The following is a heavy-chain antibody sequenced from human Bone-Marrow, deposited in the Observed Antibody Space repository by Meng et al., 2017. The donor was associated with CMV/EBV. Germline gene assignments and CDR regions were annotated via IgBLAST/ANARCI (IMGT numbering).Heavy chain of an antibody. D-gene: IGHD2-21*02. V-gene: IGHV3-23*03. CDR1: GFTFSDYY. J-gene: IGHJ5*02. CDR2: IYSGGSST. CDR3: AKGGGGHCYRECWFDP. Sequence: GESLKISCAASGFTFSDYYMNWVRQAPGKGLEWVSVIYSGGSSTYYAESVKGRFTISRDNPKNTVYLQMNSLRDEDTAVYYCAKGGGGHCYRECWFDPWGQGTLVTVSS.